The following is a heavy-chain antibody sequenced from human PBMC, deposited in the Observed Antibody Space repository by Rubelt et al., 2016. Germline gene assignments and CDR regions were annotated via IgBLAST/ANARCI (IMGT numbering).Heavy chain of an antibody. CDR3: ATSAAA. V-gene: IGHV3-30*04. J-gene: IGHJ5*02. CDR1: GFTFGSYT. Sequence: QVQLVESGGGVVQPGRSLRLSCAASGFTFGSYTLHWVRQAPGKGLEWVAVISFDGSNKNYADSVKGRFTIARDNSKNTLYLQMNSLRTEDTAVYYCATSAAAWGQGTLVTVSS. D-gene: IGHD6-13*01. CDR2: ISFDGSNK.